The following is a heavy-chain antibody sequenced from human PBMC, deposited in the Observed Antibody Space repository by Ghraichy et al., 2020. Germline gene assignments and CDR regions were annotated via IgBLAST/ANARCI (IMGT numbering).Heavy chain of an antibody. Sequence: SVKVSCKASGGTFSSYAISWVRQAPGQGLEWMGGIIPIFGTANYAQKFQGRVTITADESTSTAYMELSSLRSEDTAVYYCARPFTYSSGWYGFRYYYYYYMDVWGKGTTVTVSS. D-gene: IGHD6-19*01. V-gene: IGHV1-69*13. CDR2: IIPIFGTA. CDR3: ARPFTYSSGWYGFRYYYYYYMDV. J-gene: IGHJ6*03. CDR1: GGTFSSYA.